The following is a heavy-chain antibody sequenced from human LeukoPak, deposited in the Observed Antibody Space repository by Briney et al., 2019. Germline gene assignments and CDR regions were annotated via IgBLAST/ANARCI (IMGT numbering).Heavy chain of an antibody. V-gene: IGHV1-8*01. J-gene: IGHJ6*03. CDR3: ARLQPHRLESTSNYYYSYMDV. D-gene: IGHD2/OR15-2a*01. CDR2: MNPNNGNT. CDR1: GYTFTSYD. Sequence: ASVKVSCKASGYTFTSYDINWVRQATGQGPEWMGWMNPNNGNTGHAQKFQGRVTLTRNTSISTAYMELSSLTSEDTAVYYCARLQPHRLESTSNYYYSYMDVWGKGTTVTVSS.